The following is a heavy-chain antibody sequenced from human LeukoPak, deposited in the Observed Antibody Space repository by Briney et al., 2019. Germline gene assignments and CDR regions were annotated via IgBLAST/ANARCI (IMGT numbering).Heavy chain of an antibody. CDR3: AKDGVPYYVSSGYYIEGWNR. CDR2: ISGSGGST. V-gene: IGHV3-23*01. D-gene: IGHD3-22*01. CDR1: GFTFSSYA. J-gene: IGHJ5*02. Sequence: GGSLRLSCAASGFTFSSYAMSWVRQAPGKGLEWVSAISGSGGSTYYAVKGRFTISRDNSKNTLYLQMNSLRAEDTAVYYCAKDGVPYYVSSGYYIEGWNRWGQGTLVTVSS.